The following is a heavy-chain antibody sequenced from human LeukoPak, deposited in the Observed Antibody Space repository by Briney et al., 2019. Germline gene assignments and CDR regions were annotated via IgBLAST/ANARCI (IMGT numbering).Heavy chain of an antibody. J-gene: IGHJ3*02. CDR2: TYYRSKWYT. Sequence: SQTLSLTCAISGDSVSSNSAAWNWIRQSPSRGLEWLGRTYYRSKWYTDYAVFVKSRITINPDTSKNQFSLQLNSVTPEDTAVYYCARAEALVVPDDAFDIWGQGTMVTVSS. D-gene: IGHD1-14*01. V-gene: IGHV6-1*01. CDR3: ARAEALVVPDDAFDI. CDR1: GDSVSSNSAA.